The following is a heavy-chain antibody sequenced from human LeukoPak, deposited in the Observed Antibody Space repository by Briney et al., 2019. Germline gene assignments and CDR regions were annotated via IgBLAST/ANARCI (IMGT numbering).Heavy chain of an antibody. CDR1: GGSISSSNYY. CDR3: ARRRIVATIDY. CDR2: IYYSGST. Sequence: SETLSLTCTVSGGSISSSNYYWGWIRQPPGKGLEWIGSIYYSGSTYYNPSLKSRLTKSVDPSKNQFSLKLSSVTAADTVVYYCARRRIVATIDYWGQGTLVTVSS. D-gene: IGHD5-12*01. V-gene: IGHV4-39*01. J-gene: IGHJ4*02.